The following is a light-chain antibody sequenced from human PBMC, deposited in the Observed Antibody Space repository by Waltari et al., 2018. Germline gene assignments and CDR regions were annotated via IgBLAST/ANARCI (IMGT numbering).Light chain of an antibody. V-gene: IGKV1-9*01. Sequence: DIQLTQSPSFLSASVGDTVTVTCRASHDISTYLAWFQQNPGKPPKVLIYAASTLQSGVPSRFSGSGSGTEFTLTISRLQPEDFAVYYCQQLNSYPLTFGGGTEVEIK. CDR1: HDISTY. J-gene: IGKJ4*01. CDR2: AAS. CDR3: QQLNSYPLT.